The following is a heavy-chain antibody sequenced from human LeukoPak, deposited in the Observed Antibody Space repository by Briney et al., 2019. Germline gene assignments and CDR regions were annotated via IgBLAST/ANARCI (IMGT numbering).Heavy chain of an antibody. CDR3: ARTPSYYGGNSADY. CDR2: IYYSGST. CDR1: GGSISSYY. D-gene: IGHD4-23*01. J-gene: IGHJ4*02. V-gene: IGHV4-59*01. Sequence: PSETLSLTCTVSGGSISSYYWNWIRQPPGKGLEWIGYIYYSGSTNYNPSLKSRVTISVDTSKHQFPLKLTSVTAADTAVYYCARTPSYYGGNSADYWGQGTLVTVSS.